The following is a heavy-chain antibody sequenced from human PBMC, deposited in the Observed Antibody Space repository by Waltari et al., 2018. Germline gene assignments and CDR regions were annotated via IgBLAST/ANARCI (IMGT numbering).Heavy chain of an antibody. J-gene: IGHJ4*02. CDR2: IYPGDSDS. Sequence: EVQLVQSGAEVKKPGESLKISCKGYGYSFNSYWIGWVRQMPGKGLEWMAIIYPGDSDSRYSPPFQGQVTISVDKSINTAYLQWNNLKTSDSAIYYCARLEVMATGKYYFDYWGQGTLVTVSS. D-gene: IGHD2-21*01. CDR3: ARLEVMATGKYYFDY. CDR1: GYSFNSYW. V-gene: IGHV5-51*01.